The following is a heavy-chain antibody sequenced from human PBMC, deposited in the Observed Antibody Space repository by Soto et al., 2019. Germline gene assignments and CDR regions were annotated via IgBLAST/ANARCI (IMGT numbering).Heavy chain of an antibody. J-gene: IGHJ3*02. Sequence: SETLSLTCSVSGDSISYNYWSWIRQPPGRGLEWIGYIFYSGITNYNPSLKSRVTISVDTSKNQFSLRLSSVTAADTAVDYCAGAPEVDAYYDNSPPSHVFDMWGQGTMVTVSS. CDR1: GDSISYNY. V-gene: IGHV4-59*01. CDR2: IFYSGIT. CDR3: AGAPEVDAYYDNSPPSHVFDM. D-gene: IGHD3-22*01.